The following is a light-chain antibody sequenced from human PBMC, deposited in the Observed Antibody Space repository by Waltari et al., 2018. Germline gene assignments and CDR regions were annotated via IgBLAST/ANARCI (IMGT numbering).Light chain of an antibody. CDR1: QSIDIY. Sequence: VLTQSPATLSLSPGESATLSCRASQSIDIYLAWYQQRPGQAPRLLISDASYRATGIPARFRGSGSGTDFTLTISSLEPEDFAVYSCQQRSRWPLTFGGGTK. V-gene: IGKV3-11*01. J-gene: IGKJ4*01. CDR3: QQRSRWPLT. CDR2: DAS.